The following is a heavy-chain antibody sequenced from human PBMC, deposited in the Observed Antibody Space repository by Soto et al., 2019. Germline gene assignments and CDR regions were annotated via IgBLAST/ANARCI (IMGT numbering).Heavy chain of an antibody. CDR1: GGSISSVGYH. J-gene: IGHJ4*02. V-gene: IGHV4-31*03. Sequence: SETLSLTCTVSGGSISSVGYHWSWIRHHPGTGLEWIGYIYYTGTTYYNPSLRSRVTISVDTSENQFSLKLSSVTAADTAVYYCARVAHITMVRGVTITSPLDYWGQGTLVTVSS. CDR2: IYYTGTT. D-gene: IGHD3-10*01. CDR3: ARVAHITMVRGVTITSPLDY.